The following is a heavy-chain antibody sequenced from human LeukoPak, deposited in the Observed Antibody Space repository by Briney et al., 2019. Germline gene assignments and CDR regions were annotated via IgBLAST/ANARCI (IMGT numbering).Heavy chain of an antibody. CDR2: IYTSGST. J-gene: IGHJ4*02. CDR3: ARGLEFGQLLAGY. V-gene: IGHV4-4*07. CDR1: GGSISCYY. D-gene: IGHD3-10*01. Sequence: KPSETLSLTCTVSGGSISCYYWSLIRQPAGKGLEWIGRIYTSGSTNYNPSLKGRVTMSVDTSKNQFSLKLSSVTAADTAVYFCARGLEFGQLLAGYWGRGTLVTVSS.